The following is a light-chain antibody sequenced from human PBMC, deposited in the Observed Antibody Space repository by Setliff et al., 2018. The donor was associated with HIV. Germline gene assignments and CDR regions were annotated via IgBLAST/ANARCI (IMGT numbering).Light chain of an antibody. CDR2: EVT. V-gene: IGLV2-8*01. CDR1: TSDVGAYNY. J-gene: IGLJ1*01. CDR3: SSHGAIGV. Sequence: QSALAQPPSVSGSPGQSVTISCTGTTSDVGAYNYVSWYQQHPGKAPKLIIYEVTKRPSGVPDRFSGSKSGNTASLTVSGLQAEDEADYYCSSHGAIGVFGTGTQLTVL.